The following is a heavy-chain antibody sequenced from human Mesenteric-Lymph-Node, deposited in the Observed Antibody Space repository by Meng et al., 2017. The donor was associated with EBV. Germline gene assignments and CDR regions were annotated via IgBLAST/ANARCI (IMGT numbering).Heavy chain of an antibody. D-gene: IGHD4-11*01. Sequence: QVHLQQWGAWLLKPSATLSLTVALYGDSLSGYSWRWIRQSPGKGLEWIGEINHSGSTNYNPSLESRLTISVDTSRNHFSLKLTSVTAADTAVYYCARGRIDDYTKFFDYWGQGTLVTVSS. V-gene: IGHV4-34*01. CDR2: INHSGST. CDR3: ARGRIDDYTKFFDY. CDR1: GDSLSGYS. J-gene: IGHJ4*02.